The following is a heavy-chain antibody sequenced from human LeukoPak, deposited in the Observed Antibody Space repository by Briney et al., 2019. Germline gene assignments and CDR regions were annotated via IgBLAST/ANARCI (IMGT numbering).Heavy chain of an antibody. Sequence: SETLSLTCAVYGGSFSGYYWSWIRQPPGKGLEWIGEINHSGSTNYNPSLKSRVTISVDTSKNQFSLKLSSVTAADTAVYYYARTSLRYCSSTSCYPTRGWFDPWGQGTLVTVSS. V-gene: IGHV4-34*01. CDR1: GGSFSGYY. J-gene: IGHJ5*02. CDR3: ARTSLRYCSSTSCYPTRGWFDP. D-gene: IGHD2-2*01. CDR2: INHSGST.